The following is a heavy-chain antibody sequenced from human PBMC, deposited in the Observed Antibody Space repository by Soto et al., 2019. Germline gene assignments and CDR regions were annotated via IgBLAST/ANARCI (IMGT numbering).Heavy chain of an antibody. J-gene: IGHJ4*02. Sequence: QVQLVQSGAQVKKPGSSVRVSCKASGGTFYSYPISWMRLAPGQGPEWMGGIIPLSGTAKYAQKFQGRVTITADESTSTVYMELTTLRFEDTAVYYCAREGCSGTYYVHWGQGTQLTVSS. CDR1: GGTFYSYP. CDR2: IIPLSGTA. V-gene: IGHV1-69*01. D-gene: IGHD1-26*01. CDR3: AREGCSGTYYVH.